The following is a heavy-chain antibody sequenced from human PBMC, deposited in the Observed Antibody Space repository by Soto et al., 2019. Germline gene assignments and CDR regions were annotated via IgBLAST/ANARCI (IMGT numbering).Heavy chain of an antibody. CDR3: ARLRPDFWSGYYPRVDMDV. CDR1: GFSLSNARMG. D-gene: IGHD3-3*01. CDR2: IFSNDAK. V-gene: IGHV2-26*01. Sequence: QVTLKESGPVLVKLTETLTLTCTVSGFSLSNARMGVSWIRQPPGKALEWLAHIFSNDAKSYSTSLKSRHTISKDTSKSQVVLTMTNMDPVDTATYYCARLRPDFWSGYYPRVDMDVWGQGTTVTVSS. J-gene: IGHJ6*02.